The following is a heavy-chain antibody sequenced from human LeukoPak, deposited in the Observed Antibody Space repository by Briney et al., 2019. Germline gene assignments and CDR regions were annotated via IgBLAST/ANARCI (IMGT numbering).Heavy chain of an antibody. Sequence: PSETLSLTCTVSGGSISSGGYYWSWIRQHPGKGLEWIGYIYYSGSTYYNPSLKSRVTISVDTSKNQFSLKLSSVTAADTAVYYCARVRPHSVYYFDYWGQGTLVTVSS. D-gene: IGHD2-21*01. J-gene: IGHJ4*02. V-gene: IGHV4-31*03. CDR1: GGSISSGGYY. CDR3: ARVRPHSVYYFDY. CDR2: IYYSGST.